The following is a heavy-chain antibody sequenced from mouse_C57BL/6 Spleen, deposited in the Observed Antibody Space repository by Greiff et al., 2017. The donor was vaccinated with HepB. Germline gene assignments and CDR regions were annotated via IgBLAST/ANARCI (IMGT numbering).Heavy chain of an antibody. J-gene: IGHJ4*01. Sequence: EVHLVESGGGLVKPGGSLKLSCAASGITFSDYGMHWVRQAPEKGLEWVAYISSGSSTIYYADTVKGRFTISRDNAKNTLCLQMTSLGSEDTAMYYCARTGNPLAMDYWGQGTSVTVSS. CDR1: GITFSDYG. D-gene: IGHD2-1*01. CDR3: ARTGNPLAMDY. V-gene: IGHV5-17*01. CDR2: ISSGSSTI.